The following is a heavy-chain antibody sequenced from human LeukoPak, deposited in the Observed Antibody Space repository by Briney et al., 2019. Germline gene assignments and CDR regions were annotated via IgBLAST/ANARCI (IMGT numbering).Heavy chain of an antibody. J-gene: IGHJ4*02. D-gene: IGHD2-2*01. V-gene: IGHV3-20*04. CDR1: GFTFDDYG. Sequence: RPGGSLRLSCAASGFTFDDYGMSWVRQAPGKGLEWVSGINWNGGSTGYADSVKGRFTISRDNAKNTLYLQMNSLRAEDTALYYCARGHASYAPSRFDYWGQGTLVTVSS. CDR2: INWNGGST. CDR3: ARGHASYAPSRFDY.